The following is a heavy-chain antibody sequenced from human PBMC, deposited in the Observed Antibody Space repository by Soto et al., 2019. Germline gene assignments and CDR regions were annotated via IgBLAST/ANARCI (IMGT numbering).Heavy chain of an antibody. Sequence: QLQLQESGSGLVKPSQTLSLTCAVSGGSISSGGYSWSWIRQPPGKGLEWIGYIYHSGSTYYNPSLKSRVTISVDRSKNQFSXKXXSVXXADTXXXXXXXXXXXPRYYWGQGTLVTVSS. D-gene: IGHD2-2*01. J-gene: IGHJ4*02. V-gene: IGHV4-30-2*01. CDR3: XXXXXXPRYY. CDR2: IYHSGST. CDR1: GGSISSGGYS.